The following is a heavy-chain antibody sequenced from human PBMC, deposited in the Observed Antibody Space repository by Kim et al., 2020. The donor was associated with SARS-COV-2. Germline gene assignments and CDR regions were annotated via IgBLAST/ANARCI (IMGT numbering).Heavy chain of an antibody. CDR3: AKLRAAARIGPFDY. CDR1: GFTFSSYA. D-gene: IGHD6-13*01. J-gene: IGHJ4*02. Sequence: GGSLRLSCAASGFTFSSYAMSWVRQAPGKGLDWVSAISGSGGSTYYADSVKGRFTISRDNSKNTLYLQMNSLRAEDTAVYYCAKLRAAARIGPFDYWGQGTLVTVSS. CDR2: ISGSGGST. V-gene: IGHV3-23*01.